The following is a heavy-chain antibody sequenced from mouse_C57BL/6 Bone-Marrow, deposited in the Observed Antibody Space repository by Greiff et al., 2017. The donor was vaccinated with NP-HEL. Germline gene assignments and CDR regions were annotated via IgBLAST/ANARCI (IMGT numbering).Heavy chain of an antibody. CDR3: ARVYDTLYYFAMDY. D-gene: IGHD2-12*01. V-gene: IGHV5-6*01. CDR1: GFTFSSYG. Sequence: EVQLVESGRDLVKPGGSLKLSCAASGFTFSSYGMSWVRQTPDKRLEWVATINTGGSFTYYSDSVKGRFTISRDNAKNTLYLQMTSLKSEDTAMYYCARVYDTLYYFAMDYWGQGISVTVSS. CDR2: INTGGSFT. J-gene: IGHJ4*01.